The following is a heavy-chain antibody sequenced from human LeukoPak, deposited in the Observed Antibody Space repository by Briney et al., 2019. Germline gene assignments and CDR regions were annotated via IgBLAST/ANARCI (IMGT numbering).Heavy chain of an antibody. CDR2: ISSSSSYI. CDR1: GFTFSSYS. CDR3: AREIYSYGNWGY. V-gene: IGHV3-21*01. J-gene: IGHJ4*02. Sequence: GGSLRLSCAASGFTFSSYSMNSVRQAPGKGLEWVSSISSSSSYIYYADSVKGRFTISRDNAKNSLYLQMNSLRAEDTAVYYCAREIYSYGNWGYWGQGTLVTVSS. D-gene: IGHD5-18*01.